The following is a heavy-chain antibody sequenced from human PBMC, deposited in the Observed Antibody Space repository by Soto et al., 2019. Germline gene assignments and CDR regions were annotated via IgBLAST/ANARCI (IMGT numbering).Heavy chain of an antibody. Sequence: PSETLSLTCTVSGHSLSSGGYYWSWIRQHPGKGLEWVGYIYFTGSTLYNPSLKSRLAMSLDTSKNQFSLRLTSVTAADTAVYFCARDWGSSGWPNWGQGTLVTGSS. CDR2: IYFTGST. CDR1: GHSLSSGGYY. D-gene: IGHD6-19*01. CDR3: ARDWGSSGWPN. J-gene: IGHJ4*02. V-gene: IGHV4-31*03.